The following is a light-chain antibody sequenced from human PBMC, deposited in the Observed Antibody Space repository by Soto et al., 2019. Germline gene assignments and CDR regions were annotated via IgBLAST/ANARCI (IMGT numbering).Light chain of an antibody. J-gene: IGLJ1*01. CDR2: DVN. CDR1: SSDVGAYNY. Sequence: QSALTQPASVSGSPGQSITLSFAGTSSDVGAYNYVSWYQHHPGKAPKLMIYDVNNRPSGDSNRFSGSKSGNTASLTISGLQAEDEADYYCSSWTSGATDVFGSGTKLTVL. V-gene: IGLV2-14*03. CDR3: SSWTSGATDV.